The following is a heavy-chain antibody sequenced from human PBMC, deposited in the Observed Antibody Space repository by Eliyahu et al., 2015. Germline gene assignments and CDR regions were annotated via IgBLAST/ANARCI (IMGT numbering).Heavy chain of an antibody. CDR1: GXTFTGXY. J-gene: IGHJ5*02. V-gene: IGHV1-2*02. D-gene: IGHD3-22*01. Sequence: QVQLVQXGAEVKKPGASVXVSCXASGXTFTGXYXHWVRQAPGQGLEWMGWINPXSGGTNYAQKFQGRVTMTRDTSISTAYMXLSRLRSDDTAVYYCARDSYDSSGYYYSDWFDPWGQGTLVTVSS. CDR3: ARDSYDSSGYYYSDWFDP. CDR2: INPXSGGT.